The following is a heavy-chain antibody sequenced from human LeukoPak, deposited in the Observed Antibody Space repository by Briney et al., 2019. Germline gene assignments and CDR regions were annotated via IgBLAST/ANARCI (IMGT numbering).Heavy chain of an antibody. V-gene: IGHV4-61*01. CDR3: ARATYPMYYYDSSGFGY. CDR1: GGSISSSSYY. Sequence: SETLSLTCTVSGGSISSSSYYWSWIRQPPGKGLEWIGYIYYSGSTNYNPSLKSRVTISVDTSKNQFSLKLSSVTAADTAVYYCARATYPMYYYDSSGFGYWGQGTLVTVSS. D-gene: IGHD3-22*01. CDR2: IYYSGST. J-gene: IGHJ4*02.